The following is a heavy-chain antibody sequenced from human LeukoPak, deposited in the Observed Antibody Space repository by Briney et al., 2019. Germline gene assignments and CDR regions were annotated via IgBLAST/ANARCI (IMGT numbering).Heavy chain of an antibody. CDR2: IKQDGSEK. CDR1: GFTFSSYE. J-gene: IGHJ4*02. CDR3: ARGGSTFDS. Sequence: PGGSLRLSCAASGFTFSSYEMNWVRQAPGKGLEWVAKIKQDGSEKYCVDSVKGRFNISRDNAKNSLYLQMNSLRAEDTAVYYCARGGSTFDSWGQGTLVTVSS. V-gene: IGHV3-7*05.